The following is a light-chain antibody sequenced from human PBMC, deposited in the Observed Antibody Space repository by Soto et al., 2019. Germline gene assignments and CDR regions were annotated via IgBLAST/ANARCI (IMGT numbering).Light chain of an antibody. J-gene: IGLJ2*01. CDR3: SSYTGSNAHVV. CDR1: SSDVGSYNR. CDR2: EVT. V-gene: IGLV2-18*02. Sequence: QSALTQPPSVSGSPGQSVTISCTGTSSDVGSYNRVSGYQQPPGTAPKLMMYEVTHRPSGVPDRFSGSKSGNTASLTISGLQAEDEAAYYCSSYTGSNAHVVFGGVTKLTVL.